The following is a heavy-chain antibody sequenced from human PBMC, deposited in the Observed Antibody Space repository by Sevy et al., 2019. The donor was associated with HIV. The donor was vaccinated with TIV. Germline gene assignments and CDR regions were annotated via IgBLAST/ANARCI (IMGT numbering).Heavy chain of an antibody. Sequence: ASVKVSCKVSEYTLTALSMHWVRQTPGKGLEWMGSFDPEDGERIYAQKFQVRVAMTEDTSTDTAYMELSSLRSEDTAVYYCATTKDYYESSGDPFDYWGQGTLVTVSS. CDR1: EYTLTALS. CDR2: FDPEDGER. D-gene: IGHD3-22*01. J-gene: IGHJ4*02. CDR3: ATTKDYYESSGDPFDY. V-gene: IGHV1-24*01.